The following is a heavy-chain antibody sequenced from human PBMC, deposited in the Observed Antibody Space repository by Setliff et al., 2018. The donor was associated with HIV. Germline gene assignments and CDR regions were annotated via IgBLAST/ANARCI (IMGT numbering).Heavy chain of an antibody. CDR2: IGAAAYPT. V-gene: IGHV3-23*01. D-gene: IGHD3-10*01. Sequence: SLKIFCAASGFTFRNYAMGWVRQGPGKGLEWVSTIGAAAYPTHYAESVKGRFTISKDNSRNALYLQMNSLTDEDTAVYYCAKVFAFGIDGFDIWGQGTMVTVSS. J-gene: IGHJ3*02. CDR3: AKVFAFGIDGFDI. CDR1: GFTFRNYA.